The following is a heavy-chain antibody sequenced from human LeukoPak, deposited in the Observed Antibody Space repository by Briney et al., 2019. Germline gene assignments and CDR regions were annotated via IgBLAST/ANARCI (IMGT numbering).Heavy chain of an antibody. Sequence: PSETLSLTCTVSGYSISSDYYWGWIRQPPGKGLEWIGSVHHNGRTYYNPSLKSRVTISVDTSKNQFSLKLNSVTAADTAVYYCARDHLANLASRLFDPWGQGSLVTVSS. CDR2: VHHNGRT. CDR1: GYSISSDYY. D-gene: IGHD3-3*01. J-gene: IGHJ5*02. CDR3: ARDHLANLASRLFDP. V-gene: IGHV4-38-2*02.